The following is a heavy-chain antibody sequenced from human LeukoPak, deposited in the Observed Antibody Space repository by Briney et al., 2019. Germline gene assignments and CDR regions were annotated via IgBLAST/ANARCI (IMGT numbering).Heavy chain of an antibody. J-gene: IGHJ5*02. Sequence: SVKVSCKASGVTFSSYTISWVRQAPGQGLEWMATIIPILGIANYAQTFQGRVTISADKATSTAYLELNSLRAEDTAVYYCARSGHYGNSNWFDPWGQGTLVTVSS. CDR1: GVTFSSYT. D-gene: IGHD4-11*01. CDR3: ARSGHYGNSNWFDP. CDR2: IIPILGIA. V-gene: IGHV1-69*02.